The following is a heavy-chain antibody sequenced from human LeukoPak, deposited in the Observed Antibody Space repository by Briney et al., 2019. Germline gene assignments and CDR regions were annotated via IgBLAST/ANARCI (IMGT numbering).Heavy chain of an antibody. J-gene: IGHJ6*02. CDR2: ISSSSSTI. D-gene: IGHD3-16*02. Sequence: GGSLRLSCAASGFTFSSYSMNWVRQAPEKGLEWVSYISSSSSTIYYADSVKGRFTISRDNAKNSLYLQMNSLRAEDTAVYYCARDRSYYYYGMDVWGQGTTVTV. CDR1: GFTFSSYS. CDR3: ARDRSYYYYGMDV. V-gene: IGHV3-48*01.